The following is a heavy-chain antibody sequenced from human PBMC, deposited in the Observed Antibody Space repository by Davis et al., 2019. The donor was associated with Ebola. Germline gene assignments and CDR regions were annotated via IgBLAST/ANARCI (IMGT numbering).Heavy chain of an antibody. J-gene: IGHJ4*02. CDR3: AREENYYDSSGYYSYYFDY. V-gene: IGHV3-9*01. CDR1: GFTFDDYA. D-gene: IGHD3-22*01. Sequence: GGSLRLSCAASGFTFDDYAMHWVRQAPGKGLEWVSGISWNSGSIGYADSVKGRFTISRDNAKNSLYLQMNSLRAEDTAVYYCAREENYYDSSGYYSYYFDYWGQGTLVTVSS. CDR2: ISWNSGSI.